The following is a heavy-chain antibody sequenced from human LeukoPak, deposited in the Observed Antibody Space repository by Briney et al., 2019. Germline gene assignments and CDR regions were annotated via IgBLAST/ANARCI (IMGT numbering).Heavy chain of an antibody. CDR3: ARAPLWFRSHVGAFDI. CDR1: GGSFSGYY. V-gene: IGHV4-34*01. D-gene: IGHD3-10*01. Sequence: SETLSLTCAVYGGSFSGYYWSWIRQPPGKGLEWIGEINHSGSTNYNPSLKSRVTISVDTSKNQFSLKLSSVTAADTAVYYCARAPLWFRSHVGAFDIWGQGTMVTVSS. J-gene: IGHJ3*02. CDR2: INHSGST.